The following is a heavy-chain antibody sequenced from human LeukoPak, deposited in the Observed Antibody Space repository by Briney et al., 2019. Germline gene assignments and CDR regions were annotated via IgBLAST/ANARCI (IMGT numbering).Heavy chain of an antibody. V-gene: IGHV1-2*06. J-gene: IGHJ4*02. Sequence: ASVKVSCKASGYTFTGYYMHWVRQAPGQGLEWMGRINPNSGGTNYAQKFQGRVTMTRDTSISTAYMELSRLRSDDTAVYYCARDGAGYSSGWYCHDYWGQGTLVTVSS. D-gene: IGHD6-19*01. CDR2: INPNSGGT. CDR3: ARDGAGYSSGWYCHDY. CDR1: GYTFTGYY.